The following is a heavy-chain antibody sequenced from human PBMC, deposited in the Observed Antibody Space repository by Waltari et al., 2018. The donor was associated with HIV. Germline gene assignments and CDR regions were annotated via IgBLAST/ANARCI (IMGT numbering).Heavy chain of an antibody. CDR1: GGTFSSYA. V-gene: IGHV1-69*12. D-gene: IGHD5-12*01. CDR3: ATGGYRGYDPAYYYYGMDV. Sequence: QVQLVQSGAEVKKPGSSVKVSCKASGGTFSSYAISWVRQAPGQGLEWMGGSLPNIGTSNYRQKVPARGTITADGSTSTAYMGLSSRRSEDTAVYYCATGGYRGYDPAYYYYGMDVWGQGTTVTVSS. J-gene: IGHJ6*02. CDR2: SLPNIGTS.